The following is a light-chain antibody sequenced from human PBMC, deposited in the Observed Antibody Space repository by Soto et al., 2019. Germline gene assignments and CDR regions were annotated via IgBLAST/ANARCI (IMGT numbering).Light chain of an antibody. CDR3: QQYGSSPRT. Sequence: EIVLTQSPATLYVSPGERATLSCRANQSLSSNVAWYQQRPGQAPRLLIYATSSRASDVPARFSGSGSGTDFTLTISRLEPEDFAVYYCQQYGSSPRTFGQGTKVDI. CDR2: ATS. CDR1: QSLSSN. V-gene: IGKV3-20*01. J-gene: IGKJ1*01.